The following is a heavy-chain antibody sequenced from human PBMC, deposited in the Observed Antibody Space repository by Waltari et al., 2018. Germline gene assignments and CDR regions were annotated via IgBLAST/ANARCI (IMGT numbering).Heavy chain of an antibody. CDR3: ARAGLLGAFDV. CDR2: INNDGTST. J-gene: IGHJ3*01. D-gene: IGHD2-15*01. CDR1: GFTFSRSW. Sequence: EVQLVESGGGLVQPGGSLRLSCAASGFTFSRSWIPWVRQLPGKGLMWVSRINNDGTSTVYADSVKGRFTISRDAAKNTVSLQMNNLSAEDTALYYCARAGLLGAFDVWGQGTMVTVSS. V-gene: IGHV3-74*03.